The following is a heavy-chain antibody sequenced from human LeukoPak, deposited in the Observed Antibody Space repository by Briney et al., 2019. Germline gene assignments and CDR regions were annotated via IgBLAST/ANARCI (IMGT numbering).Heavy chain of an antibody. CDR3: AKDESLYYYYMDV. V-gene: IGHV3-23*01. CDR2: ISGSGGST. CDR1: GFTFSSYA. J-gene: IGHJ6*03. Sequence: GGSVRLFCGASGFTFSSYAMIWVRQAPGEGLEWGSAISGSGGSTYYADSVKGRFTISRDNSKNTLYLQMNSLRAEDTAVYYCAKDESLYYYYMDVWGKGTTVTVSS.